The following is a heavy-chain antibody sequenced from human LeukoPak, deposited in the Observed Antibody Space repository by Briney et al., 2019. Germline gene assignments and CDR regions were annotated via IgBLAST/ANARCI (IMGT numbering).Heavy chain of an antibody. CDR3: ARADYDSRGNYLRSTPPSWAFDI. J-gene: IGHJ3*02. CDR1: GYIFTGYY. V-gene: IGHV1-2*02. D-gene: IGHD3-22*01. Sequence: ASVKVSCKASGYIFTGYYIHWVRQAPGQGLESMGWINPNSGGTNSAQKFQGRVTLTRDTSISTAYMELTGLRSDDTAVYYCARADYDSRGNYLRSTPPSWAFDIWGQGTMVAVSS. CDR2: INPNSGGT.